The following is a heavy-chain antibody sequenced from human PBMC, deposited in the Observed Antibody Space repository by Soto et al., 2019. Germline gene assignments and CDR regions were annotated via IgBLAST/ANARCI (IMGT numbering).Heavy chain of an antibody. J-gene: IGHJ5*02. Sequence: GGSLRLSCAASGFIVSNNYMSWIRQAPGKGLEWLSIIYSGASTYYARSVKGRFTISRDSSQNTIYLQMNSLGDDDTAVYYCVRDRFTIFGVAENRFDTWGQGTLVTVSS. V-gene: IGHV3-66*01. CDR2: IYSGAST. CDR3: VRDRFTIFGVAENRFDT. CDR1: GFIVSNNY. D-gene: IGHD3-3*01.